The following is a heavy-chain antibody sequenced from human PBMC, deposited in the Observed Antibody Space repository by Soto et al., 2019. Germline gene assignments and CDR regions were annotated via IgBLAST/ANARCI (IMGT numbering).Heavy chain of an antibody. V-gene: IGHV3-30*18. Sequence: VQLVESGGGVVQPGRSLRLSCAASGFTFSSYGMHWVRQAPGKGLEWVAVISYDGSNKYYADSVKGRFTISRDNSKNTLYLQMNSLRAEDTAVYYCAKVTAGIAVAGASDYWGQGTLVTVSS. J-gene: IGHJ4*02. D-gene: IGHD6-19*01. CDR2: ISYDGSNK. CDR3: AKVTAGIAVAGASDY. CDR1: GFTFSSYG.